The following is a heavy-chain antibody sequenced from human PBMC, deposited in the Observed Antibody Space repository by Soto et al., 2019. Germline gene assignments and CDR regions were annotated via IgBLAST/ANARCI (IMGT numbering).Heavy chain of an antibody. CDR3: AREGRLQSLDY. CDR1: GGSISDPDYY. V-gene: IGHV4-30-4*01. J-gene: IGHJ4*02. Sequence: QVQLQESGPGLVKPSQILSLTCTVSGGSISDPDYYWSWIRQPPGKGLEWIGTIFYNGETSYNPSLTSRLSMSVDTSKNQFSLSLSSVTASDTAVYFCAREGRLQSLDYWGQGTLVTVSS. CDR2: IFYNGET. D-gene: IGHD4-4*01.